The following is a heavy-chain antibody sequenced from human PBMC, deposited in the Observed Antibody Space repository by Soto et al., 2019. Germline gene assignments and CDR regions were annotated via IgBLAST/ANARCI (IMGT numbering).Heavy chain of an antibody. CDR2: ISWNSGSI. J-gene: IGHJ4*02. V-gene: IGHV3-9*01. CDR3: AKDGDASMQYCTNGVCWHFDY. Sequence: PGGSLRLSCAASGFTFDDYAMHWVRQAPGKGLEWVSGISWNSGSIGYADSVKGRFTISRDNAKNSLYLQMNSLRAEDTALYYCAKDGDASMQYCTNGVCWHFDYWGQGTLVTVSS. CDR1: GFTFDDYA. D-gene: IGHD2-8*01.